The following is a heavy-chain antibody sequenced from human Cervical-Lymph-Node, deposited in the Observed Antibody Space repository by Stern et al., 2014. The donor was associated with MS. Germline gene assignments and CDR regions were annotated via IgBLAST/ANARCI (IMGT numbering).Heavy chain of an antibody. CDR1: GYSFSHYW. D-gene: IGHD1-26*01. V-gene: IGHV5-51*03. CDR2: IFPGDSDT. J-gene: IGHJ4*02. CDR3: ARLAGSYYLDF. Sequence: EVQLVESGAEVGKPGESLEISCKGSGYSFSHYWVVWLRQMPGKGLEWMGSIFPGDSDTRYSPSFEGQVTISADTSITTAYLQWSSLKASDTAMYYCARLAGSYYLDFWGQGTLVTVSS.